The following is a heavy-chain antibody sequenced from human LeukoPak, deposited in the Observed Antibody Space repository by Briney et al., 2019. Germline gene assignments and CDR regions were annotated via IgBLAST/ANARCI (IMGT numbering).Heavy chain of an antibody. Sequence: PSETLSLTCAVYGGSFSGYYWSWIRQPPGKGLEWIGEINHSGSTNYNPSLKSRVTILVDTSKNQFSLKLSSVTAADTAVYYCARGKYSSGLALDYWGQGTLVTVSS. J-gene: IGHJ4*02. CDR1: GGSFSGYY. CDR3: ARGKYSSGLALDY. V-gene: IGHV4-34*01. D-gene: IGHD6-19*01. CDR2: INHSGST.